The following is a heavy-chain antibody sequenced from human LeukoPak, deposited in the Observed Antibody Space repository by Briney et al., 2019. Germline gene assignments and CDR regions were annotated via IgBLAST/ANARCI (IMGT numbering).Heavy chain of an antibody. CDR3: VISKGGHWFDP. CDR1: GYTFTDYY. V-gene: IGHV1-69-2*01. J-gene: IGHJ5*02. D-gene: IGHD1-26*01. CDR2: VDPEDGET. Sequence: ASVKVSCKVSGYTFTDYYMHWVQQAPGKGLEWMGLVDPEDGETIYAEKFQGRVTITAGTSTDTAYMELSSLRSEDTAVYYCVISKGGHWFDPWGQGTLVTVSS.